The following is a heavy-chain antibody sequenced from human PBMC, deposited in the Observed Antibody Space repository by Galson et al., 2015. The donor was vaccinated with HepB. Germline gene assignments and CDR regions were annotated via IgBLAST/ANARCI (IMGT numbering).Heavy chain of an antibody. CDR1: GSTFSSYA. V-gene: IGHV3-23*01. CDR2: ISGSGGST. Sequence: SLRLSCAASGSTFSSYAMSWVRQAPGKGLEWVSAISGSGGSTYYADSVKGRFTISRDNSKNTLYLQMSSLRAEDTAVYYCAKHPRFRTQGDYWGQGTLVTVSS. J-gene: IGHJ4*02. CDR3: AKHPRFRTQGDY. D-gene: IGHD2-21*01.